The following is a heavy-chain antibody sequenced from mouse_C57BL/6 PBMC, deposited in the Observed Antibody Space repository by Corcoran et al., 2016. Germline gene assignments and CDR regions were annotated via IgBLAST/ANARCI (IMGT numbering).Heavy chain of an antibody. CDR2: ISYDGSN. D-gene: IGHD2-4*01. J-gene: IGHJ2*01. Sequence: EGQRQESGPGLEKPSQSLSLTCSVTGYSITSGYYWNWIRQFPGNKLEWMGYISYDGSNNYNPSLKNRISITRDTSKNQFFLKLNSVTTEDTATYYCARKGGLRLYYFDYWGQGTTLTVSS. CDR3: ARKGGLRLYYFDY. CDR1: GYSITSGYY. V-gene: IGHV3-6*01.